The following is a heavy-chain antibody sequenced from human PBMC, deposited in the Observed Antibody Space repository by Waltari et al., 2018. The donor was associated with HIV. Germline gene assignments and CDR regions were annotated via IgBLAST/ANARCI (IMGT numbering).Heavy chain of an antibody. J-gene: IGHJ4*02. CDR3: AARAYYYDSSGYPLL. CDR1: GYSFTRYW. Sequence: EVQLVQSGAEVKKPGGSLKISCKGSGYSFTRYWTGGGRQMPGKGLEWMGIMYPGDSDTRYSPSFQGQVTISADKSISTAYLQWSSLKASDTAMYYCAARAYYYDSSGYPLLWGQGTLVTVSS. V-gene: IGHV5-51*01. D-gene: IGHD3-22*01. CDR2: MYPGDSDT.